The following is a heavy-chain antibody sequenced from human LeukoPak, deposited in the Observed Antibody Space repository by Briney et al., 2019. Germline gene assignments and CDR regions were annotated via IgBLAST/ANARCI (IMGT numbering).Heavy chain of an antibody. J-gene: IGHJ6*02. V-gene: IGHV1-69*04. CDR3: ARDRGISPYGMDV. Sequence: SVKVSGKASGGTFSSYAISWVRQAPGQGLEWMGRIIPILGIANYAQKFQGRVTITADKSTSTAYMELSSLRSEDTAVYYCARDRGISPYGMDVWGQGTTVTVSS. D-gene: IGHD2-15*01. CDR1: GGTFSSYA. CDR2: IIPILGIA.